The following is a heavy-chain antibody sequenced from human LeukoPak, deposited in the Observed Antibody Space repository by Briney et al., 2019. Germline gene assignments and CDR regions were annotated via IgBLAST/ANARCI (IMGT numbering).Heavy chain of an antibody. CDR2: ISWDGGST. Sequence: PGGSLRLSCAASGFTLYDYSMQWGRHAPGKGLEWVSLISWDGGSTYYADSVKGRFTISRDNSKSTLYRQVNSLRAEDTAVYYCAKDRHAPGRYCSSTTCFPFDSWGQGTLVTVSS. D-gene: IGHD2-2*01. CDR3: AKDRHAPGRYCSSTTCFPFDS. J-gene: IGHJ5*01. V-gene: IGHV3-43*01. CDR1: GFTLYDYS.